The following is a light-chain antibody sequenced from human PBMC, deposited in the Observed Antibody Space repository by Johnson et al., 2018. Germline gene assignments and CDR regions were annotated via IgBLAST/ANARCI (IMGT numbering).Light chain of an antibody. CDR3: GTWDSSLSAGNV. J-gene: IGLJ1*01. CDR2: ENN. V-gene: IGLV1-51*02. CDR1: SSNIGNNY. Sequence: QSVLTQPPSVSAAPGQKVTISCSGSSSNIGNNYVSWYQQLPGTAPKLLIYENNKRPSGIPDRFSGSKSGTSATLGITGLQTGDEADYNCGTWDSSLSAGNVFGTGTKVTAL.